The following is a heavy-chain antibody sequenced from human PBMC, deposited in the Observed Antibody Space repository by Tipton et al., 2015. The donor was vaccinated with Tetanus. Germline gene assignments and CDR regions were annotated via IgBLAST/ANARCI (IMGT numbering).Heavy chain of an antibody. J-gene: IGHJ6*02. V-gene: IGHV1-2*02. Sequence: QVQLVQSGAEMKKPGASVKVSCKASGYTFTGYYIYWVRQAPGQGLEWMGWIDPNSGGTIYAQKFQGRITMTRDTSISTAYMELNSLRSDDTAVYYCARDRGDYIYYGMDVWGPGTTVTVS. D-gene: IGHD3-22*01. CDR3: ARDRGDYIYYGMDV. CDR2: IDPNSGGT. CDR1: GYTFTGYY.